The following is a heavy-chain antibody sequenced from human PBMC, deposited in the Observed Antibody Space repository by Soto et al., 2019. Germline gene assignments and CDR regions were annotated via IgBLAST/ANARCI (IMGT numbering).Heavy chain of an antibody. J-gene: IGHJ5*01. D-gene: IGHD2-15*01. CDR2: IYGNDDK. CDR3: THRRNSCSCGTCHVWFDP. CDR1: GFSLNNVGVA. V-gene: IGHV2-5*01. Sequence: SGPTLVNPTQTLTLACSFSGFSLNNVGVAVGWFRRPPGKALEWLALIYGNDDKYYSPSLNTRLAITKDTSKNQVVLTMTNMDPEDTATYYCTHRRNSCSCGTCHVWFDPWGQGTLVTVSS.